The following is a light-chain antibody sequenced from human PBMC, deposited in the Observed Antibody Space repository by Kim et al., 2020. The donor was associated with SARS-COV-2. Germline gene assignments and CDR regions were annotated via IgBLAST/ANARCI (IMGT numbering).Light chain of an antibody. V-gene: IGKV1-6*01. CDR2: AAS. CDR1: QGSRND. Sequence: ASGGDRVTITCRASQGSRNDLGWYQQKPGKAPKLLIYAASSLQSGVPSRFSGSGSGTDFTLTISSLQPEDFATYYCLQDYNYPWTFGQGTKVDIK. CDR3: LQDYNYPWT. J-gene: IGKJ1*01.